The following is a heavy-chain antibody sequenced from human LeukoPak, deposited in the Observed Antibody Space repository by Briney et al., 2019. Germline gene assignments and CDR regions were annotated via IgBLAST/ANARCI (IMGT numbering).Heavy chain of an antibody. V-gene: IGHV4-39*07. CDR3: AREVRGPYFDY. Sequence: KPSETLSLTCTVSGDSISSSNYFWGWIRQPPGKGLEWIGSIYYSGSTYYNPSLKSRVTISVDTSKNQFSLKLSSVTAADTAVYYCAREVRGPYFDYWGQGTLVTVSS. CDR1: GDSISSSNYF. CDR2: IYYSGST. J-gene: IGHJ4*02. D-gene: IGHD3-10*01.